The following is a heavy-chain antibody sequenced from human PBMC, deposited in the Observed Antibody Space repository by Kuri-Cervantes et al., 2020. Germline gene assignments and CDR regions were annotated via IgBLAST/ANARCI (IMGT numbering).Heavy chain of an antibody. CDR2: IKQDGSEK. D-gene: IGHD3-10*01. V-gene: IGHV3-7*01. Sequence: GGSLRLSCAAYGFTFSSYWRSWVRQAPGKGLEWVENIKQDGSEKYYVDSVKGRFAISRDNAKNSLYLQRNSQRAEDTALYYCASGTELLWFMDYYYGMDVWGQGTTVTVSS. CDR1: GFTFSSYW. CDR3: ASGTELLWFMDYYYGMDV. J-gene: IGHJ6*02.